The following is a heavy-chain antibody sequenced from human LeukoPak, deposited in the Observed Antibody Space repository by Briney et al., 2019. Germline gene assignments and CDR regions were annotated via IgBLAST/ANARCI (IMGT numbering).Heavy chain of an antibody. D-gene: IGHD6-13*01. CDR2: IYYSGST. J-gene: IGHJ3*02. CDR3: ARDTKQQDAFDI. CDR1: GGSISSYY. V-gene: IGHV4-59*01. Sequence: SETLSLTCTVSGGSISSYYWSWIRQPPGKGLEWIGYIYYSGSTNYNPSLKSRVTISVDTSKNQFSLKLSSVTAADTAVYYCARDTKQQDAFDIWGQGTMVTVSS.